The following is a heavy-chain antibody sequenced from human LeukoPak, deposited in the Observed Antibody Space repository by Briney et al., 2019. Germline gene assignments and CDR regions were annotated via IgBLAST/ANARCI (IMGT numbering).Heavy chain of an antibody. J-gene: IGHJ3*02. D-gene: IGHD4-17*01. CDR2: IYYSGST. Sequence: SETLSLTCTVSGGSISSHFWSWIRQPPWKGLEWIAYIYYSGSTDYNPSLKSRVTISVDTSKNQFSLKLSSVTAADTAVYYCARQTMTTADAFDIWGQGTMVTVSS. V-gene: IGHV4-59*08. CDR3: ARQTMTTADAFDI. CDR1: GGSISSHF.